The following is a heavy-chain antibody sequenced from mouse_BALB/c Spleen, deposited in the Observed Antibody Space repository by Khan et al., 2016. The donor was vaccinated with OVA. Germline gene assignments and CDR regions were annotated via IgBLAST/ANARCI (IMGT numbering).Heavy chain of an antibody. J-gene: IGHJ2*01. D-gene: IGHD2-14*01. CDR3: AREAYRYDEYYFDY. V-gene: IGHV5-6-5*01. CDR2: ISSGGST. Sequence: EVQRVESGGGSVKPGGSLNLSCAVSGFTFSSYAMSWVRQTPEKRLEWVASISSGGSTYYPDSVKGRFTISRDNARNILYLQMSRLRSEDMAMYFCAREAYRYDEYYFDYWGQGTTLTVSS. CDR1: GFTFSSYA.